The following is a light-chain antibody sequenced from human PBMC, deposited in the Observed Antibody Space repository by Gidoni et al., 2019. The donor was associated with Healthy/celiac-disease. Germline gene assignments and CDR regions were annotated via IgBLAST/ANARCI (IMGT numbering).Light chain of an antibody. CDR2: GAS. CDR1: QSVSSN. V-gene: IGKV3-15*01. J-gene: IGKJ3*01. CDR3: QQYNNWLET. Sequence: EIVITQSPATLSVSPGERATLSCRASQSVSSNLAWYQQKPGQAPRLLIYGASTRATGIPARFSGSGSGTEFTLTISSLQSEDFAVYYCQQYNNWLETFGPGTKVDIK.